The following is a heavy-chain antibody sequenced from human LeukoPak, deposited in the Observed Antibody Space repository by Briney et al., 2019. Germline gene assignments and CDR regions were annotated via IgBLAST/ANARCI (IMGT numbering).Heavy chain of an antibody. Sequence: GGSLRLSCAASGFTVSSNYMSWVRQAPGKGLEWVAVISYDGSNKYYADSVKGRFTISRDNSKNTLYLQMNSLRAEDTAVYYCARDRITMIVVVITTFGYMDVWGKGTTVTVSS. CDR2: ISYDGSNK. J-gene: IGHJ6*03. D-gene: IGHD3-22*01. V-gene: IGHV3-30*01. CDR3: ARDRITMIVVVITTFGYMDV. CDR1: GFTVSSNY.